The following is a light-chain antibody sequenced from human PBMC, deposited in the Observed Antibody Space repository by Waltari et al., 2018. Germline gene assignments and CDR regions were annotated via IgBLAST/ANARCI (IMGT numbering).Light chain of an antibody. CDR1: QSRVHTDGRTY. V-gene: IGKV2-29*02. CDR2: DIS. CDR3: MHAIQLLRK. J-gene: IGKJ1*01. Sequence: DVVMTQTPLSLSVTPGQPASISCKSSQSRVHTDGRTYFYWFLQRPGQSPQLLISDISNWISGVPDRFSGRGSGTDFTLHISRVEAEDVGVYYCMHAIQLLRKFGQGTRVEIK.